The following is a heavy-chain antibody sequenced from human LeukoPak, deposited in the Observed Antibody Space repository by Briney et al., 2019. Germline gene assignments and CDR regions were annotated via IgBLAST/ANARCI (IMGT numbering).Heavy chain of an antibody. V-gene: IGHV4-34*01. CDR1: GGSFSGYY. Sequence: PSETLSLTCAVYGGSFSGYYWSWIRQPPGKGLEWIGEINHSGSTNYNPSLKSRVTISVDTSKNQFSLKLSSVTAADTAVYYCARRLAAAGTTFDYWGQGTLVTVSS. CDR3: ARRLAAAGTTFDY. J-gene: IGHJ4*02. D-gene: IGHD6-13*01. CDR2: INHSGST.